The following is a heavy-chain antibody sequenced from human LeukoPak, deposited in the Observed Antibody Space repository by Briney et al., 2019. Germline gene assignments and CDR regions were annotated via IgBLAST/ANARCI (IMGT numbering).Heavy chain of an antibody. Sequence: GSLRLSCAASGFTFSSYWMSWVRQPPGKGLEWIGSIYYSGNNYYNPSLKSRVTISLDTSKNQFSLKLSSVTAADTAVYYCASDYGGNTGNFDYWGQETLVTVSS. D-gene: IGHD4-23*01. V-gene: IGHV4-39*07. CDR3: ASDYGGNTGNFDY. J-gene: IGHJ4*02. CDR2: IYYSGNN. CDR1: GFTFSSYW.